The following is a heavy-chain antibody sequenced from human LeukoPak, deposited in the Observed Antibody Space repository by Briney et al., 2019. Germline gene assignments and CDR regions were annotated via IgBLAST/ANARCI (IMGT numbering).Heavy chain of an antibody. V-gene: IGHV1-18*01. CDR1: GYTFTSYG. Sequence: ASVKVSCKASGYTFTSYGVSWVRQAPGQSLEWLGWLSAYNGNTYYAENFQARVTMTTDTSTSTAYMELRSLKSDDTAVYYCARDVYCSGNSCLRDAFDIWGQGTKVTVSS. D-gene: IGHD2-15*01. J-gene: IGHJ3*02. CDR3: ARDVYCSGNSCLRDAFDI. CDR2: LSAYNGNT.